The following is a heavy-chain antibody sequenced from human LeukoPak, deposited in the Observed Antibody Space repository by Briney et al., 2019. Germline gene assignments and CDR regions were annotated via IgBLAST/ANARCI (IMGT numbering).Heavy chain of an antibody. J-gene: IGHJ6*02. Sequence: ASVKVSCKASGYTFTSYAMHWVRQAPGQRLEWMGWINAGNGNTKYPQKFQGRVTITRDTSASTAYMELSSLRSEDTAVYYCARGDCSGSCYSVHPYYYYGMDVWGQGTTVTVSS. CDR3: ARGDCSGSCYSVHPYYYYGMDV. CDR2: INAGNGNT. CDR1: GYTFTSYA. V-gene: IGHV1-3*01. D-gene: IGHD2-15*01.